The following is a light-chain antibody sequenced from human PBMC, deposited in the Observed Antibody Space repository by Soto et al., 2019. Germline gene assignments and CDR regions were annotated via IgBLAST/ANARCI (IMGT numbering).Light chain of an antibody. V-gene: IGKV1-5*03. CDR2: KAS. Sequence: DTQMTQSPSTLSGSVGDRVTITCRASQTICSWLAWYQQKPGKAPKLLIYKASTLKSGVPSRFSGCGYGTEFTLTISSLQPDDFATDYCQQYNSYPYTVGQGTRLEIK. CDR3: QQYNSYPYT. J-gene: IGKJ2*01. CDR1: QTICSW.